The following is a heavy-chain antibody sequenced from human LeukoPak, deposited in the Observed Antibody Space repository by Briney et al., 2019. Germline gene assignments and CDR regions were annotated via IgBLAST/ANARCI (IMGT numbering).Heavy chain of an antibody. J-gene: IGHJ6*02. CDR2: ISSSSSYI. CDR3: AREISSGPINRPYYYYGMDV. CDR1: GFTFTSYS. V-gene: IGHV3-21*01. D-gene: IGHD3-22*01. Sequence: SGGSLRLSCAASGFTFTSYSMNWVRQAPGKGLEWVSSISSSSSYIYYADSVKGRFTISRDNAKNSLYLQMNSLRAEDTAVYYCAREISSGPINRPYYYYGMDVWGQGTTVTVSS.